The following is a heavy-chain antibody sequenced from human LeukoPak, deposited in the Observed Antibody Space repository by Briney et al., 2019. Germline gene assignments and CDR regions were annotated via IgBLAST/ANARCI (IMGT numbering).Heavy chain of an antibody. Sequence: PGGSLRLSCAASGFSFGDYFMTWIRQAPGKGLEWISYIGTTSGYTNYADSVKGRFTISRDNTKNSLFLQMNNLRAGDTAFYYCVRDLNCTKGICSYHHPRGDYWGQGTLVTVSS. J-gene: IGHJ4*02. V-gene: IGHV3-11*05. CDR2: IGTTSGYT. D-gene: IGHD2-8*01. CDR1: GFSFGDYF. CDR3: VRDLNCTKGICSYHHPRGDY.